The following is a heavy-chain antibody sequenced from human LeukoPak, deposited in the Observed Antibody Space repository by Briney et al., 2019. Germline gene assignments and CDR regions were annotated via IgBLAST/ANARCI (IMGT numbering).Heavy chain of an antibody. CDR3: ARVSMTTVTNPFDI. J-gene: IGHJ3*02. CDR1: GGSISSYY. D-gene: IGHD4-17*01. CDR2: IYYSGST. V-gene: IGHV4-59*01. Sequence: SETLSLTCTVSGGSISSYYWSWIRQPPGKGLEWIGYIYYSGSTNYNPSLKSRVTISVDTSKNQFSLKLSSVTAADTAVYYCARVSMTTVTNPFDIWGQGTMVTVSS.